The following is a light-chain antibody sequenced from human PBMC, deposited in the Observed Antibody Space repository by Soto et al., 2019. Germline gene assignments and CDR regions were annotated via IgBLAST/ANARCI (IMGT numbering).Light chain of an antibody. Sequence: AIRMTRSTSSLSASTGDRVTITCRASQGIISYLAWYQQKPGKAPKLLIYAASTLERGVPSRFSGSGSGTDFTFTISSLQPEDIATYYGQQYDILVTFAGGTKVDI. CDR1: QGIISY. CDR3: QQYDILVT. CDR2: AAS. V-gene: IGKV1-8*01. J-gene: IGKJ4*01.